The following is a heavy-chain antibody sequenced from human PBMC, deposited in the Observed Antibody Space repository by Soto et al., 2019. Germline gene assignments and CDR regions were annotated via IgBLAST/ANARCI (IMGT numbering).Heavy chain of an antibody. Sequence: SATLSLTCTVSGGSINSGGYYWTWIRQHPGKGLEWIGYIYHSGSTYYSPSLKSRTTISVDTSKSQFSLNLSSVTAADTAVYYCAGSSSPAYYFDYWGQGALVTVSS. V-gene: IGHV4-31*03. CDR1: GGSINSGGYY. CDR3: AGSSSPAYYFDY. CDR2: IYHSGST. D-gene: IGHD6-13*01. J-gene: IGHJ4*02.